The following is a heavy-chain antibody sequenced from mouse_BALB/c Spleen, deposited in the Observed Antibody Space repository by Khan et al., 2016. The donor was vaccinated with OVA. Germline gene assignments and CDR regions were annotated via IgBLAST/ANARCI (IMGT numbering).Heavy chain of an antibody. J-gene: IGHJ4*01. V-gene: IGHV2-6-4*01. D-gene: IGHD2-14*01. CDR3: ARAYYRYDGYYAMDY. Sequence: VQLKESGPGLVAPSQSLSITCTVSGFSLSRYNIHWVRQPPGKGLEWLGMIWGGGGTDYNSTLKIRLSISKDNSKSQVFLKMNSLQTDDTAMYYCARAYYRYDGYYAMDYWGQGTSDTVSS. CDR1: GFSLSRYN. CDR2: IWGGGGT.